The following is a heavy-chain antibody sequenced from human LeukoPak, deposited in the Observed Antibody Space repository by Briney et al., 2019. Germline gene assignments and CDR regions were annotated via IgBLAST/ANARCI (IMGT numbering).Heavy chain of an antibody. Sequence: PSETLSLTCAVYGGPFSGYYWSWIRQPPGKGLEWIGEINHSGSTNYNPSLKSRVTISVDTSKNQFSLKLSSVTAADTAVYYCARVRPSVVYAMQTSYNWFDPWGQGTLVTVSS. CDR2: INHSGST. J-gene: IGHJ5*02. CDR3: ARVRPSVVYAMQTSYNWFDP. V-gene: IGHV4-34*01. D-gene: IGHD2-8*02. CDR1: GGPFSGYY.